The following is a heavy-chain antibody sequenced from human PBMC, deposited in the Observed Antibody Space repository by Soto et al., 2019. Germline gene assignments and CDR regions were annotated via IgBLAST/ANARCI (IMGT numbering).Heavy chain of an antibody. CDR1: GGTFSSYA. D-gene: IGHD3-22*01. J-gene: IGHJ4*02. Sequence: SVKVSCKASGGTFSSYAISWVRQAPGQGLEWMGGIIPIFGTANYAQKFQGRVTITADESTSTAYMELSSLRSEDTAVYYCARKGTYYYDSSGYGFDYWGQGTLVTVSS. CDR3: ARKGTYYYDSSGYGFDY. CDR2: IIPIFGTA. V-gene: IGHV1-69*13.